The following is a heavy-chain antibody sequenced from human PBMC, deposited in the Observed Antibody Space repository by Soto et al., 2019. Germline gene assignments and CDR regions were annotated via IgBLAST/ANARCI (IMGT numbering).Heavy chain of an antibody. CDR3: AKRTVVWYFYL. D-gene: IGHD2-15*01. J-gene: IGHJ2*01. Sequence: EVQLLESGGGLVQPGGSLRLSCAASGFTFSSYAMNWVRQAPGKGLEWVSVISGSGGSTYYADAVKGRFTISRDNSKNTLYLQMHSMRAEDTAIYYCAKRTVVWYFYLWGRGTLVTVSS. CDR1: GFTFSSYA. V-gene: IGHV3-23*01. CDR2: ISGSGGST.